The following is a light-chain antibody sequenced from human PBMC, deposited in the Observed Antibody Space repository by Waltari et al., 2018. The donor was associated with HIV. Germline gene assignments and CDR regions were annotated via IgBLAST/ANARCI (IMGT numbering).Light chain of an antibody. V-gene: IGLV1-44*01. CDR2: INP. J-gene: IGLJ2*01. Sequence: QSVLTQPPSASGAPGQRVSISCSGGNSNIGRYAVSWYQQLPGTAPKLLIYINPQRPSGVPDRFSCSKSGTSASLAIGGLQSEDEADYYCAAWEDSLSGSVVFGGGTKLTVL. CDR1: NSNIGRYA. CDR3: AAWEDSLSGSVV.